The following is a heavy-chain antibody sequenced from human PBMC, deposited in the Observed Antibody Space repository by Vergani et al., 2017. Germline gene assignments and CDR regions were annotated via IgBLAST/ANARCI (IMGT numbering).Heavy chain of an antibody. CDR3: ARDPLYSTTWPFLLLDMDV. J-gene: IGHJ6*02. CDR1: GGSISSGSYY. CDR2: FYTGGGT. V-gene: IGHV4-61*02. Sequence: QVQLQESGPGLVRPSQTLSLTCTVSGGSISSGSYYWSWFRQPAGKGLEWIGRFYTGGGTSYNPSLKSRATISVDTSKNQFSLQLSSVTAADTAVYYCARDPLYSTTWPFLLLDMDVWGQGTTVTVSS. D-gene: IGHD6-13*01.